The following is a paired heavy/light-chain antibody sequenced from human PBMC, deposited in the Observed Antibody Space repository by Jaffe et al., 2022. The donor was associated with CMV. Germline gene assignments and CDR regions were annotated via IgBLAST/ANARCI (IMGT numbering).Heavy chain of an antibody. CDR2: ISGTSARI. J-gene: IGHJ4*02. CDR1: GFSFSRYA. CDR3: ATDPSRGSSWSRYLEN. Sequence: EVQLAESGGGLVQPGGSLRLSCATSGFSFSRYAMNWVRLAPGRGLEWVSYISGTSARIDYAASVKGRFTISRDNVKNSVYLQMNSLRDEDTAVYYCATDPSRGSSWSRYLENWGQGTLVTVSS. V-gene: IGHV3-48*02. D-gene: IGHD6-13*01.
Light chain of an antibody. CDR3: QQRYNWPVIT. CDR2: DAS. CDR1: QSVSSD. V-gene: IGKV3-11*01. J-gene: IGKJ5*01. Sequence: EIVLTQSPATLSLSPGERATLSCRASQSVSSDLAWYQQKPGQAPRLLIYDASNRATGIPARFSGSGSGTDFTLFISTLEPEDSAVYYCQQRYNWPVITFGQGTRLEIK.